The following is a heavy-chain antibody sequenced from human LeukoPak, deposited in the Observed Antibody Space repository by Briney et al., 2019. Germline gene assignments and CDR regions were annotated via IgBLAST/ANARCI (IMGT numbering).Heavy chain of an antibody. J-gene: IGHJ4*02. Sequence: SVKVSCKASGGTFSSYAISWVRQAPGRGLEWMGGIIPIFGTANYAQKFQGRVTITADESTSTAYMELSSLRSEDTAVYYCASPGGSYYPYYFDYWGQGTLVTVSS. CDR1: GGTFSSYA. CDR2: IIPIFGTA. CDR3: ASPGGSYYPYYFDY. V-gene: IGHV1-69*13. D-gene: IGHD1-26*01.